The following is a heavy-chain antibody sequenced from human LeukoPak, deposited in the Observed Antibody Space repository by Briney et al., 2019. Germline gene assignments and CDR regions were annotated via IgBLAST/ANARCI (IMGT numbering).Heavy chain of an antibody. CDR3: ATRPVGVGADIDY. CDR2: IYYSGST. Sequence: SETLSLTCTVSGGSISSYYWSWIRQPPGKGLEWIGYIYYSGSTNYNPSLKSRVTISVDTSKTQFSLKLSSVTAADTAVYYCATRPVGVGADIDYWGQGTLVTVSS. V-gene: IGHV4-59*01. J-gene: IGHJ4*02. D-gene: IGHD1-26*01. CDR1: GGSISSYY.